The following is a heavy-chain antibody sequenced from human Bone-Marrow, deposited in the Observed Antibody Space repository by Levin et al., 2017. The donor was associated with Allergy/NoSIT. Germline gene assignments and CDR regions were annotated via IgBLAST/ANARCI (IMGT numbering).Heavy chain of an antibody. J-gene: IGHJ5*02. V-gene: IGHV4-39*01. Sequence: RTSETLSLTCTVFGGSISSSTYYWGWLRQPPGKGLEWIASILYSGRTFYNLSLKSRVNIFADTSKNQFSLKLSSVTAADTAVYYCARRASGKNWFDPWGQGTLVTVSS. CDR1: GGSISSSTYY. CDR3: ARRASGKNWFDP. CDR2: ILYSGRT. D-gene: IGHD1-14*01.